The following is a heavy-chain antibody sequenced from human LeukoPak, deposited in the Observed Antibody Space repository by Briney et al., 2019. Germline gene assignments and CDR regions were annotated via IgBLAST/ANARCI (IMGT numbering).Heavy chain of an antibody. CDR3: ARGSRRGYSSGRRFDY. CDR2: MNPNSGNT. CDR1: GYTFTSYD. V-gene: IGHV1-8*01. Sequence: ASVKVSCKASGYTFTSYDINWVRQPTGQGLEWMGWMNPNSGNTGYAQKFQGRVTMTRNTSISTAYMELSSLRSEDTAVYYCARGSRRGYSSGRRFDYWGQGTLVTVSS. D-gene: IGHD6-19*01. J-gene: IGHJ4*02.